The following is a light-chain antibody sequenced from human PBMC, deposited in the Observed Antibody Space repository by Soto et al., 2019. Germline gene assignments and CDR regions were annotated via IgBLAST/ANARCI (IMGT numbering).Light chain of an antibody. CDR2: DTS. Sequence: EIVLSQSPAILSLSPGDRATLSCRASQTVSSFLAWYQQKPGQAPRLLIYDTSNRATVVPARFSASGSGTDYTLTISSIQFPDFVVSFFQLRYLWPPTFGQGTNLEIK. V-gene: IGKV3-11*01. CDR3: QLRYLWPPT. J-gene: IGKJ2*01. CDR1: QTVSSF.